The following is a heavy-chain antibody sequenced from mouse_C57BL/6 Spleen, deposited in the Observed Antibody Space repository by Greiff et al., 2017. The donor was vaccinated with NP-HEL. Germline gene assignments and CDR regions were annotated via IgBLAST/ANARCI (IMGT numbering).Heavy chain of an antibody. J-gene: IGHJ3*01. Sequence: EVKVVESGGGLVKPGGSLKLSCAASGFTFSDYGMHWVRQAPEKGLEWVAYISSGSSTIYYADTVKGRFTISRDNAKNTLFLQMTSLRSEDTAMYYCARRDDYDVFAYWGQGTLVTVSA. D-gene: IGHD2-4*01. CDR2: ISSGSSTI. CDR3: ARRDDYDVFAY. V-gene: IGHV5-17*01. CDR1: GFTFSDYG.